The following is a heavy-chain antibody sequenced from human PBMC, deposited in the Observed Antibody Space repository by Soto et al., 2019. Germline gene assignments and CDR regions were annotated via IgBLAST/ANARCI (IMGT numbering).Heavy chain of an antibody. CDR2: ISSSSGVI. Sequence: EVQLVESGGGLVQPGGSLRLPCATSGFILSDCAMNWVRQAPGKGLEWVSYISSSSGVIDYADSVKGRFTVSRDNARNSLYLQMNSLRAEDTAVYYCARDLSWGSNWYYYMDVWGKGTTVTVSS. CDR1: GFILSDCA. CDR3: ARDLSWGSNWYYYMDV. J-gene: IGHJ6*03. V-gene: IGHV3-48*01. D-gene: IGHD7-27*01.